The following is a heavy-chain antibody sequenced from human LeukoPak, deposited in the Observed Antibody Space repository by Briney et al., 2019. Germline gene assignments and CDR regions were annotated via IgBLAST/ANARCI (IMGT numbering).Heavy chain of an antibody. V-gene: IGHV3-30*18. Sequence: GGSLRLSCAASGFTFNTHAMHWARQAPGKGLEWVAVISYDGGDKYYGDSVKGRFTISRDNSKNTLYLQMNSLRAEDTAVYYCAKDGKAVAGTLDYWGQGTLVTVSS. CDR2: ISYDGGDK. J-gene: IGHJ4*02. CDR1: GFTFNTHA. CDR3: AKDGKAVAGTLDY. D-gene: IGHD6-19*01.